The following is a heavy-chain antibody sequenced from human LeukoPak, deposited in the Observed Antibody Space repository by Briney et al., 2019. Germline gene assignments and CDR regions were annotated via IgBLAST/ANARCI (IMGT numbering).Heavy chain of an antibody. D-gene: IGHD3-10*01. CDR1: GFTFRDYW. J-gene: IGHJ4*01. Sequence: GGSLRLSCAGSGFTFRDYWMSWLRQAPGKGPEWVAHIKPDGSEKYYVDSVKGRFIISRDDARNSLSLQMNSLRAEDTAVYYCAGSFGDVKNFWGQGTLVTVSS. CDR2: IKPDGSEK. V-gene: IGHV3-7*01. CDR3: AGSFGDVKNF.